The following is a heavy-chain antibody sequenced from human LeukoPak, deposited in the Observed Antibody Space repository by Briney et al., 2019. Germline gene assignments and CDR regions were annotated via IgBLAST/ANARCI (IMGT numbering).Heavy chain of an antibody. D-gene: IGHD6-13*01. CDR3: ARDREQRGAFDI. CDR1: GGSISSSSYY. Sequence: PSETPSLTCTVSGGSISSSSYYWGWIRQPPGKGLEWIGSIYHSGSTYYNPSLKSRVTISVDTSKNQFSLKLSSVTAADTAVYYCARDREQRGAFDIWGQGTMVTVSS. J-gene: IGHJ3*02. CDR2: IYHSGST. V-gene: IGHV4-39*07.